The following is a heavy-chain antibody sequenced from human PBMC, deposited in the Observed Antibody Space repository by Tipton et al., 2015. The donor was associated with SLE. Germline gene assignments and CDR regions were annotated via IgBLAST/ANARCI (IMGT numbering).Heavy chain of an antibody. CDR3: ARGGGANWFDP. CDR2: VYHTGNS. V-gene: IGHV4-38-2*02. J-gene: IGHJ5*02. Sequence: LRLSCTVSGYSIRSDYWWGWIRQPPGKGLEWIGNVYHTGNSYYNPSLESRVTIFADPSKNQFSLKLRSVTAADTAVYYCARGGGANWFDPWGQGTLVTVSS. CDR1: GYSIRSDYW. D-gene: IGHD4-23*01.